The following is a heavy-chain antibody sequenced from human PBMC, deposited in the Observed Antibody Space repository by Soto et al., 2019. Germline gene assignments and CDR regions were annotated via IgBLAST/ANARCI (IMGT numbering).Heavy chain of an antibody. Sequence: EVQLVESGGGLVQPGGSLRLSCAASGFTFSSYAMHWVRQAPGKGLECVSAINSNGGSTYYANSVKSRFTISRDNSKNTLYLQMGSLRAEDVAVYYCARLGTTYYFDYWGQGTLVTVSS. D-gene: IGHD4-17*01. CDR2: INSNGGST. CDR1: GFTFSSYA. CDR3: ARLGTTYYFDY. J-gene: IGHJ4*02. V-gene: IGHV3-64*01.